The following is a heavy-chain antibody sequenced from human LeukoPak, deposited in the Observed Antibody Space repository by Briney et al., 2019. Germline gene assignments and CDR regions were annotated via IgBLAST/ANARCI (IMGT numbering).Heavy chain of an antibody. D-gene: IGHD3-22*01. CDR2: INPSGGST. CDR3: AAEGTLDSSGYYRDAFDI. Sequence: ASVKVSCKASGYTFTSYYMHWVRQAPGQGLEWMGIINPSGGSTSYAQKFQGRVTMTRDTSTSTVYMELSSLRSEDTAVYYCAAEGTLDSSGYYRDAFDIWGQGTMVTVSS. V-gene: IGHV1-46*01. CDR1: GYTFTSYY. J-gene: IGHJ3*02.